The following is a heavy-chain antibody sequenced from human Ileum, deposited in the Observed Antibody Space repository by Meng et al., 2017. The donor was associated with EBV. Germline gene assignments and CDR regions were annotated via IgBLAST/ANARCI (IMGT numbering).Heavy chain of an antibody. D-gene: IGHD2-21*01. V-gene: IGHV1-3*01. CDR2: INADNGNT. CDR3: ARVERGVKFDK. CDR1: GYTFSNYA. J-gene: IGHJ4*01. Sequence: QFQLLHAVAEVKKPGASVKLSCKASGYTFSNYAIHWVCQAPGQRPEWMGWINADNGNTKYSQKFQGRVTITRNTPASTVYMDVRSLRSEDTAVYFCARVERGVKFDKWGQGTLVTVSS.